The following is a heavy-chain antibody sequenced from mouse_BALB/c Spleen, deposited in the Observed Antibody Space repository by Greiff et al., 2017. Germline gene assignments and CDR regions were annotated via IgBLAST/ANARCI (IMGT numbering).Heavy chain of an antibody. V-gene: IGHV5-6-4*01. CDR3: TRETTAYYYAMDY. CDR1: GFTFSSYT. J-gene: IGHJ4*01. Sequence: EVHLVESGGGLVKPGGSLKLSCAASGFTFSSYTMSWVRQTPEKRLEWVATISSGGSYTYYPDSVKGRFTISRDNAKNTLYLQMSSLKSEDTAMYYCTRETTAYYYAMDYWGQGTSVTVSS. D-gene: IGHD1-2*01. CDR2: ISSGGSYT.